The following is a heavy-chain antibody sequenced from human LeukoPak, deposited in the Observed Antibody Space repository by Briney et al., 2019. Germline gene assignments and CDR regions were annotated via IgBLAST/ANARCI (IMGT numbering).Heavy chain of an antibody. CDR3: ARIFIRNGYSSYFDC. CDR1: GFSISSGHY. V-gene: IGHV4-38-2*02. J-gene: IGHJ4*02. Sequence: SETLSLTCTVSGFSISSGHYWGWVRQPPGAGLEWIGSVYQSGTTYYNPSLKSRVTTSVDMSKNQFSLRLRPVTAADTAVYYCARIFIRNGYSSYFDCWGQGALATVSS. D-gene: IGHD5-18*01. CDR2: VYQSGTT.